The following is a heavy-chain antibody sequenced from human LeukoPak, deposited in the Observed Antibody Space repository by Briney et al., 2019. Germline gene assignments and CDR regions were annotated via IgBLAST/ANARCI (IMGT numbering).Heavy chain of an antibody. CDR2: MNPNSGST. V-gene: IGHV1-8*01. J-gene: IGHJ5*02. CDR3: ARGPTQRGLRSTNWFDP. CDR1: GYTFTSYD. Sequence: PAASVKVSCKASGYTFTSYDINWVRQATGQGLEWMGWMNPNSGSTGYAQKFQGRVTMTRNTSISTAYMELSSLRSEDTAVYYCARGPTQRGLRSTNWFDPWGQGTLVTVSS. D-gene: IGHD5-12*01.